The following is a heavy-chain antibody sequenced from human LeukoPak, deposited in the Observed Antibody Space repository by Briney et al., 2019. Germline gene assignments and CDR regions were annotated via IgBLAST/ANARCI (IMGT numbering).Heavy chain of an antibody. Sequence: SETLSLTCTVSGGSISSSSYYWGWIRQPPGKGLEWIGSIYYSGSTYYNPSLKSRVTISVDTSKNQFSLKLSSVTAADTAVYYCARPYCSGGSCYSEVWFDPWGQGTLVTVSS. CDR3: ARPYCSGGSCYSEVWFDP. CDR2: IYYSGST. CDR1: GGSISSSSYY. D-gene: IGHD2-15*01. J-gene: IGHJ5*02. V-gene: IGHV4-39*07.